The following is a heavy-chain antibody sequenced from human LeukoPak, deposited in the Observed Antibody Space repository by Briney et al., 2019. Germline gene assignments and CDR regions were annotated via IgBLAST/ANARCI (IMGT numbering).Heavy chain of an antibody. D-gene: IGHD4-23*01. Sequence: GGSLRLSCAASGSTFSSYAMHWVRQAPGKGLEYVSAISSNGGSTYYANSVKGRFTISRDNSKNTLYLQMGSLRAEDMAVYYCARSTAFVVTPVDYWGQGTLVTVSS. CDR1: GSTFSSYA. CDR2: ISSNGGST. CDR3: ARSTAFVVTPVDY. J-gene: IGHJ4*02. V-gene: IGHV3-64*01.